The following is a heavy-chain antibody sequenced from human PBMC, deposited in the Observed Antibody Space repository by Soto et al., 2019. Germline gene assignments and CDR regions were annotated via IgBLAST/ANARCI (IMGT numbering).Heavy chain of an antibody. CDR2: INQDGRAA. CDR3: ARGDYYDTSGPFSDAFDI. J-gene: IGHJ3*02. Sequence: GGSLRLSCAASGFTFSTYWMSWVRQAPGKGLEWVANINQDGRAAWYVDSVKGRFTISRDNAKKSLYLQMNSLRAEDTAVYYCARGDYYDTSGPFSDAFDIWGQGTMVTVSS. CDR1: GFTFSTYW. D-gene: IGHD3-22*01. V-gene: IGHV3-7*04.